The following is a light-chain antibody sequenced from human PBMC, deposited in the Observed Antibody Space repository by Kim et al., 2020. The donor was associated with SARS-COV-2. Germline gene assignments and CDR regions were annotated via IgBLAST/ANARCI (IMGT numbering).Light chain of an antibody. CDR1: QSVSSSY. Sequence: LSPEERATLSCRASQSVSSSYLAWNQQKPGQAPRLLIYGASSRATGIPDRFSGSGSGTDFTLTISRLEPEDFAVYYCQQYGSSPPTFGQGTKLEI. J-gene: IGKJ2*01. CDR2: GAS. V-gene: IGKV3-20*01. CDR3: QQYGSSPPT.